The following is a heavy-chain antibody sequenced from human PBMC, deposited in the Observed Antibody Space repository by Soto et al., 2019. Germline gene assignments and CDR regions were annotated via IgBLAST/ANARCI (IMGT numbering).Heavy chain of an antibody. CDR3: ALRSMAVVPEY. CDR2: LYYGRSA. J-gene: IGHJ4*02. Sequence: QVQLQESGPGLVKPSETLSLTCAVSGDSISTYYCMWIRQPPGKGLESIGYLYYGRSANYNPFLKXRXTXSLXTSTNQCSLTLSSMTAADTAVYYCALRSMAVVPEYWGQGTLVTVSS. CDR1: GDSISTYY. D-gene: IGHD3-22*01. V-gene: IGHV4-59*01.